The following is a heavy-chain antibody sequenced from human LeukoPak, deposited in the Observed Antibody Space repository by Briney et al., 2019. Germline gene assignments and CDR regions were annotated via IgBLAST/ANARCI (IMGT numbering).Heavy chain of an antibody. CDR1: GGSISSGGYY. CDR2: IYHSGST. CDR3: ARVGTSSGYYYFDY. V-gene: IGHV4-30-2*01. Sequence: SQTLSLTCTVSGGSISSGGYYWSWIRQPPGKGLEWIGHIYHSGSTYYNPSLKSRVTISVDRSKNQFSLKLSSVTAADTAVYYCARVGTSSGYYYFDYWGQGTLVTVSS. J-gene: IGHJ4*02. D-gene: IGHD3-22*01.